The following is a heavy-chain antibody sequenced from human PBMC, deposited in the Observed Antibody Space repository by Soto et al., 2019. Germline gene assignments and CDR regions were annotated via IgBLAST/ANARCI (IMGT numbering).Heavy chain of an antibody. CDR3: ARLGYYDFWSGYYYYYGMDV. CDR2: IYYSGRT. Sequence: SETLSLTCTVTGDSINSRSYYWGWIRQPPGKGLEWIGSIYYSGRTYNNPSLKSRVTISVDTSKNQFSLKLSSVTAADTAVYYCARLGYYDFWSGYYYYYGMDVWGQGTTVTVSS. D-gene: IGHD3-3*01. CDR1: GDSINSRSYY. J-gene: IGHJ6*02. V-gene: IGHV4-39*01.